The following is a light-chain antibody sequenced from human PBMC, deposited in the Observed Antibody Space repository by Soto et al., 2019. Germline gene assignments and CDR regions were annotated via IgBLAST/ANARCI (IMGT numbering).Light chain of an antibody. CDR3: QQLNGYQLA. CDR1: QAMSTY. CDR2: SAS. V-gene: IGKV1-9*01. J-gene: IGKJ4*01. Sequence: DIQLTQSPSFLSAFVGDTVTITCRASQAMSTYLAWYQQKPGKVPKLLIRSASTLQSGVPPRFSGGGSGTDFTLTISTLQPDDSGIYYCQQLNGYQLAFGGGTNVAIK.